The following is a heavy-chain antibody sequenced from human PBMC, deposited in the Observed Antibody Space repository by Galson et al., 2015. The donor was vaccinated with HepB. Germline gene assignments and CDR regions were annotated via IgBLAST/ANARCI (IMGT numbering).Heavy chain of an antibody. CDR2: IYKDGST. D-gene: IGHD4-17*01. Sequence: SLRLSCAASGFTVTTNYMSWVRQAPGKGPEWVSVIYKDGSTYYADSVKGRFTISRDNSKNTLYLQLNSVRAEDTAIYYCARDQGDDYVNYYYYHGMDVRGQGTTVTVSS. V-gene: IGHV3-66*02. J-gene: IGHJ6*02. CDR3: ARDQGDDYVNYYYYHGMDV. CDR1: GFTVTTNY.